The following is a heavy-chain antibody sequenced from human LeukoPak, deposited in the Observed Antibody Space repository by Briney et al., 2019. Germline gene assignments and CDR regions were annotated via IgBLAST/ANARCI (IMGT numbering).Heavy chain of an antibody. Sequence: ASVKVSCKASGYTFTSYYMHWVRQAPGQGLEWMGIINPSGGSTSYAQKFQGRVTMTRDMSTSTVYMELSSLRSEDTAVYYCAGERRAWGEDFWGQGTLVTVSS. D-gene: IGHD3-16*01. CDR3: AGERRAWGEDF. CDR2: INPSGGST. J-gene: IGHJ4*02. V-gene: IGHV1-46*01. CDR1: GYTFTSYY.